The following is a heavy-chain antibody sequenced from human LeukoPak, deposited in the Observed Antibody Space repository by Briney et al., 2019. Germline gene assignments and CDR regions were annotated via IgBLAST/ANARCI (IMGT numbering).Heavy chain of an antibody. V-gene: IGHV2-5*02. J-gene: IGHJ5*02. CDR1: GFSLRTSGVG. D-gene: IGHD3-10*01. CDR3: AHRTSMVRGIMSYNWFDP. Sequence: SGPTLVNPTQTLTLTCTISGFSLRTSGVGVAWIRQPPGKALEWLALIYWDDDKRYSPSLKSRLTITKDTSKNQVVLTMTNMDPVDTATYYCAHRTSMVRGIMSYNWFDPWGQGTLVTVSS. CDR2: IYWDDDK.